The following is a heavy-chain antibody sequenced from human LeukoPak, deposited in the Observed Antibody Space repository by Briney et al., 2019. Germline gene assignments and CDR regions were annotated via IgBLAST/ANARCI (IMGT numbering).Heavy chain of an antibody. Sequence: ASVKVSCKVSGYTLTELSMHWVRQAPGQGLEWMGWINPNSGGTNYAQKFQGRVTMTRYTSISTAYMELSRLRSDDTAVYYCARGGHGPSDYWGQGTLVTVSS. CDR1: GYTLTELS. J-gene: IGHJ4*02. V-gene: IGHV1-2*02. CDR3: ARGGHGPSDY. D-gene: IGHD3-16*01. CDR2: INPNSGGT.